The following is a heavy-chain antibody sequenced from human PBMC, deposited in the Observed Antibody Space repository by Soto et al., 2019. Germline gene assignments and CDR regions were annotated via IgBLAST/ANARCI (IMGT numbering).Heavy chain of an antibody. V-gene: IGHV3-33*01. CDR2: IWYDGSNK. Sequence: QVQLVESGGGVVQPGRSLRLSCAASGFTFSSYGMHWVRQAPGKGLEWVAVIWYDGSNKYYADSVKGRFTISRDNSKNTRYLQVNSLRAEDKAVYYCVAGYCSSTSCYQFAYWGQGTLVTVSS. J-gene: IGHJ4*02. D-gene: IGHD2-2*01. CDR3: VAGYCSSTSCYQFAY. CDR1: GFTFSSYG.